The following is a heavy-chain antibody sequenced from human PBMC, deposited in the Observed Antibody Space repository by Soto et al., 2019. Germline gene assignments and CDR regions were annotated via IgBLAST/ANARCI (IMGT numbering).Heavy chain of an antibody. V-gene: IGHV5-10-1*01. CDR1: GYSFTSYW. J-gene: IGHJ4*02. Sequence: PGESLKISCKGSGYSFTSYWISWVRQMPGKGLEWMGRIDPSDSYTNYSPSFQGHVTISADKSISTAYLQWSSLKASDTAMYYCATSLGYCSGGSCYYGGTTGFYWGQGTLVTVS. CDR2: IDPSDSYT. CDR3: ATSLGYCSGGSCYYGGTTGFY. D-gene: IGHD2-15*01.